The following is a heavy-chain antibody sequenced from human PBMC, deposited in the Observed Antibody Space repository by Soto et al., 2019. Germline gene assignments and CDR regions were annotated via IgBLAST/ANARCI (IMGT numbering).Heavy chain of an antibody. V-gene: IGHV5-51*01. CDR3: VSIPHRTTSHYDHSYGMDV. CDR2: IYPADSDT. J-gene: IGHJ6*02. D-gene: IGHD1-1*01. CDR1: GNRFPSQW. Sequence: XDSLKVSWQSSGNRFPSQWIGLVLQTPGKGLEWMGSIYPADSDTRYSPSFQGQVIISADKSIRTAYLEWSSLKASDSAMYYCVSIPHRTTSHYDHSYGMDVWRQGTSVTVSS.